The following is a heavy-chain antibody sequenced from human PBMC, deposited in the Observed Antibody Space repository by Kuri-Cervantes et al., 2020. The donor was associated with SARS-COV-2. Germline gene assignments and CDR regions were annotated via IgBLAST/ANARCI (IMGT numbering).Heavy chain of an antibody. V-gene: IGHV1-8*02. CDR2: MNPNSGNT. CDR1: GYTFTSYD. D-gene: IGHD1-26*01. J-gene: IGHJ4*02. Sequence: ASVKVSCKASGYTFTSYDINWVRQATGQGLEWMGWMNPNSGNTGYAQKLQGRVTMTTDTSTSTAYMELRSLRSDDTAVYYCARGLDSGSYLSPWGADYWAREPWSPSPQ. CDR3: ARGLDSGSYLSPWGADY.